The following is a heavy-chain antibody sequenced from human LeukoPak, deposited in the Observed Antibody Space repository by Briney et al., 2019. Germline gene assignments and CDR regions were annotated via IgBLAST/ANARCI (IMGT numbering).Heavy chain of an antibody. CDR2: INPNSGGT. D-gene: IGHD6-13*01. J-gene: IGHJ4*02. Sequence: GASVKVSCKASGYTFTGYYMHCVRQARGQGLEWMGWINPNSGGTNYAQKFQGRVTMTRDTSISTAYMELSRLRSDDTAVYYCARGGKTPYSSSWYWGQGTLVTVSS. CDR3: ARGGKTPYSSSWY. CDR1: GYTFTGYY. V-gene: IGHV1-2*02.